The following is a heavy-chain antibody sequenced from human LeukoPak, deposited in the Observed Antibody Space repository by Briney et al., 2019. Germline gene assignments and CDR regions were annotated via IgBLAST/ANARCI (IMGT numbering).Heavy chain of an antibody. CDR1: GYSFTTYW. Sequence: GESLKISCKGSGYSFTTYWIGWVRQMPGKGLEWMGIIYPGDSDTRYSPSFQGQVTISADKSITTAYLQWSSLKASDTAMYYCARRGYSYGHNTNWFDPWGQGTLVTVSS. D-gene: IGHD5-18*01. CDR2: IYPGDSDT. J-gene: IGHJ5*02. CDR3: ARRGYSYGHNTNWFDP. V-gene: IGHV5-51*01.